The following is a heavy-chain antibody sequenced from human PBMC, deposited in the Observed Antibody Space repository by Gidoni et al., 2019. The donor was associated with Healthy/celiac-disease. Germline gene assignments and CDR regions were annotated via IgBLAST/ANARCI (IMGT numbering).Heavy chain of an antibody. CDR2: ISGSGGST. CDR1: GFPFRWYS. CDR3: AKAIEPNYRREDYYYYGMDV. D-gene: IGHD4-4*01. J-gene: IGHJ6*02. V-gene: IGHV3-23*04. Sequence: EVPLVESGGGLVQPGGFLSLPWPAPGFPFRWYSMSWVRQAPGKGLEWVSAISGSGGSTYYADSVKGRFTISRDNSKNTLYLQMNSLRAEDTAVYYCAKAIEPNYRREDYYYYGMDVWGQGTTVTVSS.